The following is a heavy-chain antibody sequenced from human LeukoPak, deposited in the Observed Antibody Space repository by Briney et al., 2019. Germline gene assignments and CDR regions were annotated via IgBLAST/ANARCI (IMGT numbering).Heavy chain of an antibody. J-gene: IGHJ4*02. CDR3: ARVRYSGYDFFDY. D-gene: IGHD5-12*01. Sequence: ASVKVSCKASGYTFTGYYMHWVRQATGQGLEWMGWMNPNSGNTGYAQKFQGRVTMTRYTSISTAYMELSSLRSEDTAVYYCARVRYSGYDFFDYWGQGTLVTVSS. V-gene: IGHV1-8*02. CDR2: MNPNSGNT. CDR1: GYTFTGYY.